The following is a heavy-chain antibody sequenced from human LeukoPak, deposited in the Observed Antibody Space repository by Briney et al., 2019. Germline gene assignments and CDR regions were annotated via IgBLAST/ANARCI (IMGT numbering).Heavy chain of an antibody. CDR2: ISGSGGST. CDR1: GFTFSSYA. V-gene: IGHV3-23*01. J-gene: IGHJ4*02. D-gene: IGHD2-15*01. CDR3: ARRAGSYSHSYDY. Sequence: GGSLRLSCAASGFTFSSYAMSWVRQAPGKGLEWVSAISGSGGSTYYADSVRGRFIISKDNSKNTLYLQMNSLRAEDTAVYYCARRAGSYSHSYDYWGQGTLVTVSS.